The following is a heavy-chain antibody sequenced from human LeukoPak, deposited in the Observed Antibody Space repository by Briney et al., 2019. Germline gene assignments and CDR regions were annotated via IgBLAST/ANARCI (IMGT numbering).Heavy chain of an antibody. CDR1: GYTFPSYF. V-gene: IGHV1-46*01. CDR2: INPTGGST. D-gene: IGHD3-10*01. CDR3: AGGGMVRGVIRDYGMDV. J-gene: IGHJ6*02. Sequence: ASVKVSCKASGYTFPSYFMHWVRQAPGQGLEWMGIINPTGGSTTYAQKFQGRVTMTRDTSTSTVYMGLRSLRSDDTAVYYCAGGGMVRGVIRDYGMDVWGQGTTVTVSS.